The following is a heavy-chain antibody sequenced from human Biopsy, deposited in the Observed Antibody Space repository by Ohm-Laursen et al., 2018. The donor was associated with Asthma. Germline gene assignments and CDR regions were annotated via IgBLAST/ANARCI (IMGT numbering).Heavy chain of an antibody. CDR1: GDSIISGGCC. CDR2: IHHSGTS. Sequence: TLSLTCTVSGDSIISGGCCWHWIRQHPGKGLEWIGYIHHSGTSYFNPSLKSRVSFSRDTSKNQFSLRLSSVTAADTAMYYCARIPRRSGSYFVDYWGQGTLVTVSS. V-gene: IGHV4-31*03. CDR3: ARIPRRSGSYFVDY. D-gene: IGHD3-22*01. J-gene: IGHJ4*02.